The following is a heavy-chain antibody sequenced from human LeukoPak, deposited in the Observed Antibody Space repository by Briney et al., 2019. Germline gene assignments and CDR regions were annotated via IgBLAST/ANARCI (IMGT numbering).Heavy chain of an antibody. Sequence: SETLSLTCTVSGGSISSYYWSWIRQPAGKGLEWIGRIYTSGSTNYNPPLKSRVTMSVDTSKNQFSLKLSSVTAADTAVYYCARVTAVAGTDWFDPWGQGTLVTVSS. CDR3: ARVTAVAGTDWFDP. D-gene: IGHD6-19*01. CDR1: GGSISSYY. V-gene: IGHV4-4*07. J-gene: IGHJ5*02. CDR2: IYTSGST.